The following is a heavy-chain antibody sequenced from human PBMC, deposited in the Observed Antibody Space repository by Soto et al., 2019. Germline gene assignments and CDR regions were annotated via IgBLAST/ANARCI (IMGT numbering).Heavy chain of an antibody. CDR3: ARQGQPPGDSFDI. J-gene: IGHJ3*02. V-gene: IGHV4-59*01. CDR2: LHYSGTS. CDR1: GGSIRGYY. Sequence: QLQLQESGPGLVKPSGTLSLTCAVSGGSIRGYYWSWIRQSPGKGLEWIGHLHYSGTSNYSPSFKPRAPISMGTSSNQFSLKMSSVSAADTGVYYCARQGQPPGDSFDIWGQGTVVTVSS. D-gene: IGHD6-13*01.